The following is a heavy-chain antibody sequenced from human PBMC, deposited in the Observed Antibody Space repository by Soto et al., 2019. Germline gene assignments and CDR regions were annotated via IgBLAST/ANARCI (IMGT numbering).Heavy chain of an antibody. Sequence: QVQLAQSGAEVKKPGSSVKVSCKASEGTFSRFPISWVRQAPGQGLEWMGGILPLSGTPNYGQKFQGRVTISADKSTSTVYMEVSSLRSGDTAVYYCAREGKYGSSEAFDIWGQGTMVTVAS. CDR2: ILPLSGTP. J-gene: IGHJ3*02. CDR3: AREGKYGSSEAFDI. CDR1: EGTFSRFP. V-gene: IGHV1-69*06. D-gene: IGHD6-6*01.